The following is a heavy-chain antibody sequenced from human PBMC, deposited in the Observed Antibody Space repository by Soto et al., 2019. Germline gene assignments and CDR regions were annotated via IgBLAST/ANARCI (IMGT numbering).Heavy chain of an antibody. CDR3: ARAVAGTSILDS. CDR1: GGTFSTST. CDR2: SIPLVDRA. J-gene: IGHJ4*02. Sequence: QVQLVQSGAEVKKPGSSVKISCQASGGTFSTSTISWVRQAPGQGLEWMGRSIPLVDRAIHAQNFQGRVTMTADKSTNTVYLEMFSLRSDDTAVYYCARAVAGTSILDSWGQGTLVTVSS. V-gene: IGHV1-69*04. D-gene: IGHD6-19*01.